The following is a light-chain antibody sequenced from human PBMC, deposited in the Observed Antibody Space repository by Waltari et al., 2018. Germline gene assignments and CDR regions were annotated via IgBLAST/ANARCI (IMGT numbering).Light chain of an antibody. CDR2: DAS. J-gene: IGKJ5*01. Sequence: EIVLTQSPATLSLSPGESATLSCRASQRISNYLAWYQQKPGQPPRLLISDASNRATDIPARFSGSGYGTDFTLTITNLEPEDFAVYYCQQRSNWPGTFGQGTRLEIE. CDR3: QQRSNWPGT. CDR1: QRISNY. V-gene: IGKV3-11*01.